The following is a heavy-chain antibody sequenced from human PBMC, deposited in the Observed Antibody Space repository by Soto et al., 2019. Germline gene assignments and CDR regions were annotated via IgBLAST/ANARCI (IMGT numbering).Heavy chain of an antibody. D-gene: IGHD3-3*01. CDR2: ISTSDTYI. Sequence: PGGSLRLSCAASGFTFPAYSMNWVRQAPGRGLEWVSSISTSDTYIYYADSVRGRFTISRDNAKNSLFLHMSSLRGEDTAVYYCARDVGQVTIFGEALSGYFDFWGQGTMVTVSS. CDR3: ARDVGQVTIFGEALSGYFDF. CDR1: GFTFPAYS. V-gene: IGHV3-21*01. J-gene: IGHJ4*02.